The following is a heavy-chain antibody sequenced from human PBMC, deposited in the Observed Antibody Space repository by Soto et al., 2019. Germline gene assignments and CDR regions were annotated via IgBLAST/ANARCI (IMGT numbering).Heavy chain of an antibody. Sequence: QVQLQESGPGLVKPSQTLSLTCTVSGGSISSGGYYWSWIRQHPGKGLEWIGYIYYSGSTYYNPSLKSRVTLSVYTSKNQFSLKLSSVTAADTAVYYCARVGYIVATRIQNYFDYWGQGTLVNVSS. CDR3: ARVGYIVATRIQNYFDY. D-gene: IGHD5-12*01. CDR2: IYYSGST. CDR1: GGSISSGGYY. V-gene: IGHV4-31*03. J-gene: IGHJ4*02.